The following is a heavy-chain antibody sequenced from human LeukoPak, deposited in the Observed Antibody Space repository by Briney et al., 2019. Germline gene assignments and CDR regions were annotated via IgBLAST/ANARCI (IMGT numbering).Heavy chain of an antibody. CDR3: ARIWYFGDNNWRYFDY. J-gene: IGHJ4*03. D-gene: IGHD1-1*01. CDR1: GFSFSNYW. V-gene: IGHV3-7*01. CDR2: IDPHGSET. Sequence: GGSLRLSCAASGFSFSNYWMSWVRQAPGKGLEWVANIDPHGSETQYVSSVKGRFTTSRDNAKNSLYVQMNSLRAEDTAIYYCARIWYFGDNNWRYFDYWGQGTLVTVAS.